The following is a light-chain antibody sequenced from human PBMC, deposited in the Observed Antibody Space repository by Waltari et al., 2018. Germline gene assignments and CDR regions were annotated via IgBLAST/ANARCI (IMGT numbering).Light chain of an antibody. V-gene: IGLV2-8*01. CDR2: EVT. CDR3: SSFSGSNNYNVV. CDR1: NSDVGGYNY. Sequence: PALTQPPSASGSPGQSVTISCTGTNSDVGGYNYVSWYQQHPGEAPKLMIYEVTKRPSGVPDRFSGSKSDNTASLTVSGLQAEDEADYYCSSFSGSNNYNVVFGGGTKLTVL. J-gene: IGLJ2*01.